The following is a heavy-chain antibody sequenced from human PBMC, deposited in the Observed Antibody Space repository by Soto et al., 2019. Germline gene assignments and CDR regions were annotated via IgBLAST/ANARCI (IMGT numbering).Heavy chain of an antibody. CDR2: IYHSGAT. CDR1: GGSISNNNW. V-gene: IGHV4-4*02. D-gene: IGHD6-6*01. CDR3: ARAREPEYSSSIFFDY. J-gene: IGHJ4*02. Sequence: SETLSLTCVVSGGSISNNNWWTWVRQPPGKGLEWIAEIYHSGATNYNPSLRSRVTLSVDKSNNQVSLRLNSVTVDDTAVYYCARAREPEYSSSIFFDYWGRGTLVTVSS.